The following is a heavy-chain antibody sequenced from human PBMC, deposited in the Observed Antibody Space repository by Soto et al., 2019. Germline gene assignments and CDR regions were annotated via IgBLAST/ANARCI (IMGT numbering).Heavy chain of an antibody. Sequence: QVQLVESGGGVVQPGRSLRLSCAASGFTFSSYAMHWVRQAPGKGLEWVAVISYDGANKYYADSVKGRFTISRDSSKNTLYLQMNSLRAEDTAVYFCARGGYCNSTSCDRCGMDVWGQGTTVTVSS. J-gene: IGHJ6*02. CDR2: ISYDGANK. CDR1: GFTFSSYA. CDR3: ARGGYCNSTSCDRCGMDV. V-gene: IGHV3-30-3*01. D-gene: IGHD2-2*03.